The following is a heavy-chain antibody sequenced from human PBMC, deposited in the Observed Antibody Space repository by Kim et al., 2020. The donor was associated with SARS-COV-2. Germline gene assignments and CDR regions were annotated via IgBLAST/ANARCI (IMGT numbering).Heavy chain of an antibody. D-gene: IGHD5-12*01. CDR3: ARLGAGGSGYDPKDYYYYYGMDV. CDR2: IYYSGST. V-gene: IGHV4-59*08. J-gene: IGHJ6*02. CDR1: GGSISSYY. Sequence: SETLSLTCTVSGGSISSYYWSWIRQPPGKGLEWIGYIYYSGSTNYNPSLKSRVTISVDTSKNQFSLKLSSVTAADTAVYYCARLGAGGSGYDPKDYYYYYGMDVWGQGTTVTVSS.